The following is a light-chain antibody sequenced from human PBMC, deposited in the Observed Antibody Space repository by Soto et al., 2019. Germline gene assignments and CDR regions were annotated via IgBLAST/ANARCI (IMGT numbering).Light chain of an antibody. CDR1: QSVSSSY. CDR3: QQYGCPPPFT. Sequence: EIVLTQSPGTLSLSPGERATLSCRASQSVSSSYLAWYQQKPGQAPRLLIYAASSRPTGIPGRFSGSGSGTDFTLTISRVEPEDFAVYYCQQYGCPPPFTFGGGTKVEIK. J-gene: IGKJ4*01. CDR2: AAS. V-gene: IGKV3-20*01.